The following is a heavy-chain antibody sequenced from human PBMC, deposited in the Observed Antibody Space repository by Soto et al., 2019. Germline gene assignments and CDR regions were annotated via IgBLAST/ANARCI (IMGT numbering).Heavy chain of an antibody. V-gene: IGHV3-33*01. D-gene: IGHD3-10*01. CDR2: ILYDGSNK. Sequence: GGSLRLSCAASGFTFSSYGMHWVRQAPGKGLEWVAVILYDGSNKYYADSVKGRFTISRDNSKNTLYLQMNSLRAEDTAVYYCARDRSKAMVRGVIIPPYFDYWGQGTLVTVSS. CDR3: ARDRSKAMVRGVIIPPYFDY. CDR1: GFTFSSYG. J-gene: IGHJ4*02.